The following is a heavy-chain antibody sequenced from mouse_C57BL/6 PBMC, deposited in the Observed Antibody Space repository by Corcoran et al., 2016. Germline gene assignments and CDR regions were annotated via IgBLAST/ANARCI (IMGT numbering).Heavy chain of an antibody. V-gene: IGHV9-3*01. D-gene: IGHD2-1*01. J-gene: IGHJ2*01. CDR2: INTYSGVP. Sequence: QIQLVQSGPELKKPGETVKISCKASGYTFTTYGMSWVKQAPVKGLKWMGWINTYSGVPTYADDFKGRFSFSFETSASTAYLQINNLKNEDTATYFCARTFYYGNLYYFDYWGQGTTLTVSS. CDR1: GYTFTTYG. CDR3: ARTFYYGNLYYFDY.